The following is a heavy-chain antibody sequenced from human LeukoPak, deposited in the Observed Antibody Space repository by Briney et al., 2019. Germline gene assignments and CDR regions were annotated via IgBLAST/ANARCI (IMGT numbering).Heavy chain of an antibody. CDR2: INPNSGGT. CDR1: GYTFTGYY. J-gene: IGHJ3*02. V-gene: IGHV1-2*02. CDR3: ARDRYYNILTGVRRSDGFDI. Sequence: ASVRVSCKASGYTFTGYYMHWVRQAPGQGLEWMGWINPNSGGTNYAQKFQGRVTMTRDTSISTAYMELSRLRSDDTAVYYCARDRYYNILTGVRRSDGFDIWGQGTMVTVSS. D-gene: IGHD3-9*01.